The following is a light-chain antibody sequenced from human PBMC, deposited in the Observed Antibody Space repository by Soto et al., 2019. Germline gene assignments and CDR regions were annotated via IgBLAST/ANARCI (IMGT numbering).Light chain of an antibody. V-gene: IGLV2-11*01. J-gene: IGLJ1*01. CDR2: DVI. CDR1: RSDVGCYDY. Sequence: QSALTQPRSVSGSPGQSVYISCTGARSDVGCYDYVSWYQQHPDKAPKVIIYDVIKRPSGVPDRFSGSKSGNTASLTISWLQSDDEADYYCCSYAGSDSYVFGPGTKLTVL. CDR3: CSYAGSDSYV.